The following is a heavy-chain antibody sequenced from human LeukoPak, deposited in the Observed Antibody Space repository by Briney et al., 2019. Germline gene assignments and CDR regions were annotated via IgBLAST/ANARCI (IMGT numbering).Heavy chain of an antibody. CDR1: GYTFTGYY. V-gene: IGHV1-2*06. J-gene: IGHJ4*02. CDR3: ARDFDAATIFDY. D-gene: IGHD5-12*01. Sequence: ASVKVSCKASGYTFTGYYMHWVRQAPGQGLEWMGRINPNSGGTNHAQKFQGRVTMTRDTSISTAYMELSRLRSDDTAVYYCARDFDAATIFDYWGQGTLVTVSS. CDR2: INPNSGGT.